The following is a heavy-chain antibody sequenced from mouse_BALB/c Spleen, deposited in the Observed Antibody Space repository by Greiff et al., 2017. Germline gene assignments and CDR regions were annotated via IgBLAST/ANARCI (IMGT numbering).Heavy chain of an antibody. J-gene: IGHJ4*01. CDR2: IYPGNVNT. CDR3: AREVRRYAMDY. Sequence: VQLQESGPELVKPGASVRISCKASGYTFTSYYIHWVKQRPGQGLEWIGWIYPGNVNTKYNEKFKGKATLTADKSSSTAYMQLSSLTSEDSAVYFCAREVRRYAMDYWGQGTSVTVSS. D-gene: IGHD2-14*01. V-gene: IGHV1S56*01. CDR1: GYTFTSYY.